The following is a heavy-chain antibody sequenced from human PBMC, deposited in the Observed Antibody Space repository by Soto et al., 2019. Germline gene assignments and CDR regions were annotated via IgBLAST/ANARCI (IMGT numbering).Heavy chain of an antibody. CDR2: IYYSGST. V-gene: IGHV4-39*01. CDR3: ARMERGLRGEYYFDY. J-gene: IGHJ4*02. Sequence: SETLSLTCTVSGGSVSSGDYYWSWIRQPPGKGLEWIGNIYYSGSTYYNPSLKSRVTISVDTSKNQFSLKLSSVTAADTAVYYCARMERGLRGEYYFDYWGQGTLVTVSS. D-gene: IGHD4-17*01. CDR1: GGSVSSGDYY.